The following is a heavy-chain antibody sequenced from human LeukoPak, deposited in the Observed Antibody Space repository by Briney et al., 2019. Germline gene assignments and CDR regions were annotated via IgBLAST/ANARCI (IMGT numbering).Heavy chain of an antibody. D-gene: IGHD1-1*01. CDR1: GFTFSSYS. J-gene: IGHJ4*02. CDR3: ARDSDWNDGLDY. V-gene: IGHV3-21*01. CDR2: ISTSSLYI. Sequence: NTGGSLRLSCAASGFTFSSYSMNWVRQAPEKGLEWVSSISTSSLYIYYADSVKGRFTVSRNNARNSLYLQVNSLRAEDTAVYYCARDSDWNDGLDYWGQGTLVTVSS.